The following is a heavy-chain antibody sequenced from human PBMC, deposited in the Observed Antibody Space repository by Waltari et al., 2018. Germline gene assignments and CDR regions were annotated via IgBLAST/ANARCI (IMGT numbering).Heavy chain of an antibody. Sequence: EVQLVESGGGLVQPGGSLGLSLSAVGFTLSSFWMNLVRQTPGKGLEWVAGIKQDGSEKYYADSVKGRFTISRDNAKNSLYLQMNSLRAEDTAVYYCATSGWYCFDYWGQGTLVTVSS. V-gene: IGHV3-7*01. J-gene: IGHJ4*02. CDR3: ATSGWYCFDY. D-gene: IGHD6-19*01. CDR1: GFTLSSFW. CDR2: IKQDGSEK.